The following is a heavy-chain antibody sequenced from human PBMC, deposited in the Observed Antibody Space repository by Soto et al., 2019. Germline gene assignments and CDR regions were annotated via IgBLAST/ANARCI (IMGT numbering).Heavy chain of an antibody. Sequence: ASVKVSCKASGYTFTDYYMHWVRQAPGQGLEWMAWINPNSGGTNYAQKFQGWVTMTRDTSISTAYMELSRLTSDDTAVYYCARTGSIATPYYYSGMDVWGQGPTVTVSS. CDR1: GYTFTDYY. J-gene: IGHJ6*02. CDR2: INPNSGGT. V-gene: IGHV1-2*04. D-gene: IGHD6-6*01. CDR3: ARTGSIATPYYYSGMDV.